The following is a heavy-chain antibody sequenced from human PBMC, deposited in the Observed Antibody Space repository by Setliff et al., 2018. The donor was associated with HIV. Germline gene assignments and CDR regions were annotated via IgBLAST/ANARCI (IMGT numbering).Heavy chain of an antibody. J-gene: IGHJ4*02. CDR1: GGSFNTRRTK. CDR2: IFYFGSV. D-gene: IGHD1-26*01. V-gene: IGHV4-39*07. CDR3: VRELLGSGGTVPEVNFFDS. Sequence: SETLSLTCKVSGGSFNTRRTKWGWIRQSPGKELEWIGSIFYFGSVTYNPSLKSRPLISIDMSKTQFSLNLRSVTAADTAVYYCVRELLGSGGTVPEVNFFDSWGQGTLVTVSS.